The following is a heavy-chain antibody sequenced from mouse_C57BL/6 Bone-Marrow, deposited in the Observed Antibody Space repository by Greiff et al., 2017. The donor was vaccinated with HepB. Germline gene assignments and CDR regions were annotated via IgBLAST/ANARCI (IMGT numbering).Heavy chain of an antibody. CDR2: IWSGGST. D-gene: IGHD1-1*01. CDR1: GFSLTSYG. CDR3: ARGYYYGSSYGFAY. V-gene: IGHV2-2*01. Sequence: QVHVKQSGPGLVQPSQSLSITCTVSGFSLTSYGVHWVRQSPGKGLEWLGVIWSGGSTDYNAAFISRLSISKDNSKSQVFFKMNSLQADDTAIYYGARGYYYGSSYGFAYWGQGTLVTVSA. J-gene: IGHJ3*01.